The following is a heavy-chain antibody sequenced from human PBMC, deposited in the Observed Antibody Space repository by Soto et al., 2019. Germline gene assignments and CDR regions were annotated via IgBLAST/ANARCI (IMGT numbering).Heavy chain of an antibody. CDR3: ARDTAAGPIKYYYYYGMDV. J-gene: IGHJ6*02. CDR1: GGSISSGGYY. Sequence: SETLSLTCTVSGGSISSGGYYWSWIRQHPGKGLEWIGYIYYSGSTYYNPSLKSRVTISVDTSKNQFSLKLSSVTAADTAVYYCARDTAAGPIKYYYYYGMDVWGQGTTVTVSS. V-gene: IGHV4-31*03. D-gene: IGHD6-13*01. CDR2: IYYSGST.